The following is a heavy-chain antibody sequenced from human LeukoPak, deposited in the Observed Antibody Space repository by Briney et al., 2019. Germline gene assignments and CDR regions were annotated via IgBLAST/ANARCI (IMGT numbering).Heavy chain of an antibody. CDR3: ARGRLSTGTMLDP. D-gene: IGHD1-7*01. CDR1: GYTFTSYG. V-gene: IGHV1-18*01. J-gene: IGHJ5*02. Sequence: GASVKVCCKASGYTFTSYGISWLRQAPGQGLEWMGWISAYNGNTNYAQKLQGRVTMTTDTSTSTAYMDLRSLRSDDTAVYYCARGRLSTGTMLDPWGQGTLVTVSS. CDR2: ISAYNGNT.